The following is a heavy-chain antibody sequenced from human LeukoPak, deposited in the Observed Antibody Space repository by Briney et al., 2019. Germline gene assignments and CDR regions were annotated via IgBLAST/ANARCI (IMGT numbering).Heavy chain of an antibody. V-gene: IGHV4-59*01. J-gene: IGHJ5*02. D-gene: IGHD3-9*01. CDR3: ARYFDWLFWFDP. Sequence: PSETLSLTCTVAGGSISSYYWSWIRQPPGKGLEWIGYIYYSGSTNYNPSLKSRVTISADTSKKQFSLKLRSVTAADTAVYYCARYFDWLFWFDPWGQGTLVTVSS. CDR2: IYYSGST. CDR1: GGSISSYY.